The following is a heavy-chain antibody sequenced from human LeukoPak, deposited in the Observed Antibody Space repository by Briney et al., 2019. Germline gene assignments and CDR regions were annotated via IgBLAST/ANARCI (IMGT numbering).Heavy chain of an antibody. V-gene: IGHV1-18*01. CDR3: ARDRGTTGTTGNWFDP. Sequence: TSVKVSCKASGYTFTSYGISWVRQAPGQGLEWMGWISAYNGNTNYAQKLQGRVTMTTDTSTSTAYMELRSLRSDDTAVYYCARDRGTTGTTGNWFDPWGQGTLVTVSS. CDR2: ISAYNGNT. D-gene: IGHD1-1*01. J-gene: IGHJ5*02. CDR1: GYTFTSYG.